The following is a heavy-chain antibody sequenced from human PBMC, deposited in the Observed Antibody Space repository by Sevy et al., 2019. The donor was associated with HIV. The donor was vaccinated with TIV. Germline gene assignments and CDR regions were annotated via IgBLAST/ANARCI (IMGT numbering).Heavy chain of an antibody. D-gene: IGHD3-10*01. CDR1: GFTFSIYA. Sequence: GGYLRLSCAASGFTFSIYAMSWVRQAPGKGLEGVSVISITGGSTYYADSVKGRFTISRDNSKNTLYLQMNTLRAEDKAVYYCATDRVSGTYYTGDFDYWGQGTLVTVSS. CDR3: ATDRVSGTYYTGDFDY. V-gene: IGHV3-23*01. J-gene: IGHJ4*02. CDR2: ISITGGST.